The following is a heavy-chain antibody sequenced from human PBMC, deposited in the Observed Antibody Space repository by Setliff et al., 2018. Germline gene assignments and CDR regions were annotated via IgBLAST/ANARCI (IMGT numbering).Heavy chain of an antibody. J-gene: IGHJ5*02. CDR2: IYPGNADT. D-gene: IGHD2-21*01. CDR3: ARRGERFFNWFDP. CDR1: GYSFTDYW. Sequence: GESLKISCKGSGYSFTDYWIAWVRQTPGKGLEWMGTIYPGNADTRYSPSFQGQVTISTDTSINIAFLQWNNLKASDTAVYYCARRGERFFNWFDPWGQGTLVTVSS. V-gene: IGHV5-51*01.